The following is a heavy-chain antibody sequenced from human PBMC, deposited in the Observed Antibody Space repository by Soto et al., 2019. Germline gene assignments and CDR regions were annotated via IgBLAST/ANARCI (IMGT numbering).Heavy chain of an antibody. D-gene: IGHD1-26*01. CDR3: ARLFTTTGSYDS. Sequence: QLQLQESSPGLVKPSETLSLTCTVSGGSISSSSYYWGWIRQPPGKGLEWIGNIYYSGSTYYNPSLKSRVTISVDTSKNQFSLKLSSVTAADTAVYFCARLFTTTGSYDSWGQGTLVTVSS. CDR1: GGSISSSSYY. J-gene: IGHJ5*01. CDR2: IYYSGST. V-gene: IGHV4-39*01.